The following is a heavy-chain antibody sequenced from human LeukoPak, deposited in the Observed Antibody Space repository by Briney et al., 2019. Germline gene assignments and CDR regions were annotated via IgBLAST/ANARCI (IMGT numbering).Heavy chain of an antibody. V-gene: IGHV3-23*01. CDR3: ARASWEKGAFDI. CDR2: ISNSGDTT. J-gene: IGHJ3*02. D-gene: IGHD1-26*01. CDR1: GFTFSTYA. Sequence: PGGSLRLSCAASGFTFSTYAMSWVRRAPGKGLEWVSVISNSGDTTYYADSVKGRFTISRDNSKNTLYLQMNSLRAEDTAVYYCARASWEKGAFDIWGQGTMVTVSS.